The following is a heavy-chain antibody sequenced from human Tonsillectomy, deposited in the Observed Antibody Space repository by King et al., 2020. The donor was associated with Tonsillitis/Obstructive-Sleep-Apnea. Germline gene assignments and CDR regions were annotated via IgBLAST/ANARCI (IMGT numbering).Heavy chain of an antibody. CDR2: IYPGDSDP. Sequence: QLVQSGAEVKKPGESLKISCKGSGYSFTSYWISWVRQMPGKGLEWMGIIYPGDSDPRYSPSFQAQVTISADKSTSTAYLHWSSLKASDTAMYYCARLYSNYLVYWFDPWGQGTLVTVSS. CDR3: ARLYSNYLVYWFDP. V-gene: IGHV5-51*01. J-gene: IGHJ5*02. D-gene: IGHD4-11*01. CDR1: GYSFTSYW.